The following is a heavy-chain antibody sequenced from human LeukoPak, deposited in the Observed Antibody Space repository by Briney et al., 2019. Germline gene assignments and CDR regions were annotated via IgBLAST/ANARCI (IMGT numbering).Heavy chain of an antibody. CDR3: ARTALAYCGGDCRSPFDY. V-gene: IGHV1-69*01. CDR2: IIPIFGTA. Sequence: SVKVSCKAAAGTFSSYAINWVRQAPGQRLEWMGGIIPIFGTANYAQKFQGRVTITADESTSTAYMELSSLRSEDTAVYYCARTALAYCGGDCRSPFDYWGQGTLVTVSS. J-gene: IGHJ4*02. D-gene: IGHD2-21*02. CDR1: AGTFSSYA.